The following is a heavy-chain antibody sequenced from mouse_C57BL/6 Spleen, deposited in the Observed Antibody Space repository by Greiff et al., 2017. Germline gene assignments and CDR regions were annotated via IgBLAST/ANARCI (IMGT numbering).Heavy chain of an antibody. Sequence: VQVVESGPELVKPGASVKISCKASGYAFSSSWMNWVKQRPGKGLEWIGRIYPGDGDTNYNGKFKGKATLTADKSSSTAYMQLSSLTSEDSAVYFCARSYYGNFFDYWGQGTTLTVSS. D-gene: IGHD2-1*01. CDR1: GYAFSSSW. CDR2: IYPGDGDT. CDR3: ARSYYGNFFDY. V-gene: IGHV1-82*01. J-gene: IGHJ2*01.